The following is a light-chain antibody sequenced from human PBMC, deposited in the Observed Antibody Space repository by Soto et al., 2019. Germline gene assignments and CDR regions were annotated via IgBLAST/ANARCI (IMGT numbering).Light chain of an antibody. Sequence: QPVLTQPPSVSGAPGQRVTISCTGSSSNIGAGYDVQWYQQLPGTAPKLLIYGNANRPSGVPDRFSGSKSGTSVSLAITGLQAEDEADYYCQSYDSSLSGVVFGGGTKVTVL. CDR2: GNA. CDR1: SSNIGAGYD. V-gene: IGLV1-40*01. J-gene: IGLJ3*02. CDR3: QSYDSSLSGVV.